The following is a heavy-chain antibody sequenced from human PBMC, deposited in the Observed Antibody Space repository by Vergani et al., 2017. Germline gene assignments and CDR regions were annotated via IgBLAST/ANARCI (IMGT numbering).Heavy chain of an antibody. CDR3: AKGGAVAAYPFDF. V-gene: IGHV3-43D*04. CDR1: GFTFDDYA. CDR2: ISWDGGST. Sequence: QLVESGGGAVQPGRSLRLSCAASGFTFDDYAMHWVRQAPGKGLEWVSLISWDGGSTYYADSVKGRFTISRDNSKNSLYLQMNSLRAEDTALYYCAKGGAVAAYPFDFWGQGTLVTVSS. D-gene: IGHD6-19*01. J-gene: IGHJ4*02.